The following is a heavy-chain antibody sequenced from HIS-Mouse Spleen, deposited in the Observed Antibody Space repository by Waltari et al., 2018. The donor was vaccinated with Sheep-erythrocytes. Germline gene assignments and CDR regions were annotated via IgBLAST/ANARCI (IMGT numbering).Heavy chain of an antibody. Sequence: EVQLVESGGGLVQPGGSLRLSCAASGFTFSSYWMSWVRQAPGKGREWVANIKQDGSEKYDGDSVKVRFTISRDNAKNSLYLQMNSLRAEDTAVYYCARAVAGTPDAFDIWGQGTMVTVSS. CDR2: IKQDGSEK. V-gene: IGHV3-7*01. CDR1: GFTFSSYW. CDR3: ARAVAGTPDAFDI. J-gene: IGHJ3*02. D-gene: IGHD1-7*01.